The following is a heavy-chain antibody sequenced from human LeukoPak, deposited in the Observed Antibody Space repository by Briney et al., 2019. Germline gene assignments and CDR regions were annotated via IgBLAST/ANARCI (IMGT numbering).Heavy chain of an antibody. D-gene: IGHD3-22*01. CDR3: AKGSYYDSSGSFYFDY. CDR1: GFTFSSYG. CDR2: IWYDGSNK. V-gene: IGHV3-33*06. Sequence: GGSLRLSCAASGFTFSSYGMHWVRQAPGKGLEWVAVIWYDGSNKYYADSVKGRFTISRDNSKNTLYLQMNSLRAEDTAVYYCAKGSYYDSSGSFYFDYWGQGTLVTVSS. J-gene: IGHJ4*02.